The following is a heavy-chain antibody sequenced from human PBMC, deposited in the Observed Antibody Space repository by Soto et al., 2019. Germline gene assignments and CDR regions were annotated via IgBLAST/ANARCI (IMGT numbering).Heavy chain of an antibody. CDR2: IYYSGTT. CDR1: GGSISSGGYY. J-gene: IGHJ5*02. Sequence: SETLSLTCTVSGGSISSGGYYWSWIRQHPGKGLEWIGFIYYSGTTYYNPSLKSRVTISVDTSKNQFSRKLSSVTAADTAVDYCATVGIWFGDRTSWFDPWGQGTLVTVSS. V-gene: IGHV4-31*03. CDR3: ATVGIWFGDRTSWFDP. D-gene: IGHD3-10*01.